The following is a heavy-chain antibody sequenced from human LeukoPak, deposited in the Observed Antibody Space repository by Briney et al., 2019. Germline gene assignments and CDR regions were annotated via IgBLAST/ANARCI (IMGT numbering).Heavy chain of an antibody. CDR3: ARDSIAAAGREGAFDI. Sequence: ASVKVSCKASGYNFTGYYMHWVRQAPGQGLEWMGWINPNSGGTNYAQNFEGRVTMTRDTSISTVHMELIRLRSDDTAVYYCARDSIAAAGREGAFDIWGQGTMVTVSS. V-gene: IGHV1-2*02. CDR1: GYNFTGYY. D-gene: IGHD6-13*01. J-gene: IGHJ3*02. CDR2: INPNSGGT.